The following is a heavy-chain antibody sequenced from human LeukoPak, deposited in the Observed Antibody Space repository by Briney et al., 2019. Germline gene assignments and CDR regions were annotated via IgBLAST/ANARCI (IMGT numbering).Heavy chain of an antibody. Sequence: GGSLKLSCAASGFTFSSYWMSWVRQVPGKGLEWVGSINPDGSGKYYVDSVRGRFTISRDNAKNSLYLQMNSLRAEDTAVYYCLRDYSGFWGQGTLVTVSS. D-gene: IGHD2-15*01. CDR3: LRDYSGF. J-gene: IGHJ4*02. V-gene: IGHV3-7*04. CDR1: GFTFSSYW. CDR2: INPDGSGK.